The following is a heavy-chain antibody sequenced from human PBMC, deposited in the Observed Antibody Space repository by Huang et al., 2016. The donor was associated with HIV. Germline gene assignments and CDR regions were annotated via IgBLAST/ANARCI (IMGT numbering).Heavy chain of an antibody. J-gene: IGHJ4*02. V-gene: IGHV4-59*11. CDR2: IYYSGST. CDR3: ARGTEFAY. CDR1: GGAINSHY. Sequence: VQLQESGPGLVKPSETLSLNCTVSGGAINSHYFSWLRQSPGKGLEWIGSIYYSGSTNYNPYLRSRVAISVETSETQFCLTLKSVTTEDTATYFCARGTEFAYWGPGTQVTVSS. D-gene: IGHD1-7*01.